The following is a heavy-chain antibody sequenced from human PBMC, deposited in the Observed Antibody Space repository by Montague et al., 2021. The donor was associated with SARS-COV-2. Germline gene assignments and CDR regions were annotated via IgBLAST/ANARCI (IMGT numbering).Heavy chain of an antibody. CDR3: ARRTDKWHWYYYTGFDV. J-gene: IGHJ6*02. D-gene: IGHD1-7*01. V-gene: IGHV4-34*01. Sequence: SETLSLTCAVYDGSLSDSLWAWIRQSPGKGLEWIGEVKQSGSSNYNPSLESRVDISVDMPKNQFSLNLLSVTAADTALYFCARRTDKWHWYYYTGFDVWGPGTAVTVSS. CDR2: VKQSGSS. CDR1: DGSLSDSL.